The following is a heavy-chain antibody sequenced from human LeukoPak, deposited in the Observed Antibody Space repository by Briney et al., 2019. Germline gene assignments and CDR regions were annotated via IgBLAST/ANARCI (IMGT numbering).Heavy chain of an antibody. Sequence: SETLSLTCTVSGGSISTYYWNWIRQPPGKGLEWIGFIYYSGSTNYNPSLTGRVTISVDTSKNQFSLKLSSVTAADTAVYYCAREYNYYDSSGWDAFEIWGQGTMVTVSS. V-gene: IGHV4-59*01. CDR1: GGSISTYY. CDR3: AREYNYYDSSGWDAFEI. J-gene: IGHJ3*02. CDR2: IYYSGST. D-gene: IGHD3-22*01.